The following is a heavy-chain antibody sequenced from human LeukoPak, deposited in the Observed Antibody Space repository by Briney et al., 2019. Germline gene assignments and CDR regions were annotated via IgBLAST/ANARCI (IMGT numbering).Heavy chain of an antibody. CDR2: ISGSGGST. CDR3: AKSKSRVAAAGTESGPNWFDP. V-gene: IGHV3-23*01. CDR1: GFIFNSYA. J-gene: IGHJ5*02. D-gene: IGHD6-13*01. Sequence: GGSLRLSCAASGFIFNSYAMSWVRQAPGKGLEWVSAISGSGGSTYYADSVKGRFTISRDNSKNTLYLQMNSLRAEDTAVYYCAKSKSRVAAAGTESGPNWFDPWGQGTLVTVSS.